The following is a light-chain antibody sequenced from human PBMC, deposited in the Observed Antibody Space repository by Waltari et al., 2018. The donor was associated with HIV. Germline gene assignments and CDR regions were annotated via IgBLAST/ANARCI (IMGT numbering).Light chain of an antibody. CDR3: NSRDSAGHHVV. J-gene: IGLJ2*01. CDR2: PIQ. V-gene: IGLV3-19*01. Sequence: SSELTQDPAVSVALGQTVRITCQGDNPRTYYTSWYQQKPGQAPVLVFSPIQNRPSGIPDRFSGSISGGKASLTITGAQAEDEADYYCNSRDSAGHHVVFGGGTKLTVL. CDR1: NPRTYY.